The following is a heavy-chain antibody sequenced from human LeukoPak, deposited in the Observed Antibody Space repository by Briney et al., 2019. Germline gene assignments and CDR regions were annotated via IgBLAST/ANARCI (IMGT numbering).Heavy chain of an antibody. CDR1: GFTFSSYA. CDR3: AKGYYYYYGMDV. V-gene: IGHV3-23*01. CDR2: ISGSGGST. Sequence: GGSLRLSCAASGFTFSSYATSWVRQAPGKGLEWVSAISGSGGSTYYADSVEGRFTISRDNSKNTLYLQMNSLRAEDTAVYYCAKGYYYYYGMDVWGQGTTVTVSS. J-gene: IGHJ6*02.